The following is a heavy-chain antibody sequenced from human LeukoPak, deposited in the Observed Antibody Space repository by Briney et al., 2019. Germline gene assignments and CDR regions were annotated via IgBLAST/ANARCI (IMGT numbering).Heavy chain of an antibody. CDR2: INPNNGGT. V-gene: IGHV1-2*02. D-gene: IGHD6-19*01. CDR1: GYTFTGYY. CDR3: ASVFSTGWYFDY. J-gene: IGHJ4*02. Sequence: GASVKVSCKASGYTFTGYYIHWVRQAPGQGLEWMGWINPNNGGTKCSQKFQGRVTMTRDTSISTAYMELSSLTSDDTAIYYCASVFSTGWYFDYWGQGTLVTVSS.